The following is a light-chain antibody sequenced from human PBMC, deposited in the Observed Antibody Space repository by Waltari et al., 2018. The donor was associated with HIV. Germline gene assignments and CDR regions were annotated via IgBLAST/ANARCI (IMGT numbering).Light chain of an antibody. V-gene: IGLV1-40*01. CDR2: GNS. CDR1: RSNIGARFD. CDR3: QSYDSSLSGSV. Sequence: QSVLTQPPSVSGAPGQRVTISCTGSRSNIGARFDVHWYQQLPGTAPKPLIYGNSNRPSGVPDRFSGSKSGTSASLAITGLQAEDEADYYCQSYDSSLSGSVFGGGTKLTVL. J-gene: IGLJ3*02.